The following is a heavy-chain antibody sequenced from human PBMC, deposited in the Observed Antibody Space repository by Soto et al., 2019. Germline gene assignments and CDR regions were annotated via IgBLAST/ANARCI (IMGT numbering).Heavy chain of an antibody. D-gene: IGHD4-17*01. CDR1: GGSFRRHG. J-gene: IGHJ6*02. CDR3: ARDPAPTVTTLGHGLDV. V-gene: IGHV1-69*01. Sequence: QVQLMQSGPEVKTPGSSVKVSCKASGGSFRRHGISWVRQAPGHGLEWMGGTIPVFDTANYAQKFQGRLTITADESTNTAYMDLSSLTSEDTAMYYCARDPAPTVTTLGHGLDVWGQVTTVTVSS. CDR2: TIPVFDTA.